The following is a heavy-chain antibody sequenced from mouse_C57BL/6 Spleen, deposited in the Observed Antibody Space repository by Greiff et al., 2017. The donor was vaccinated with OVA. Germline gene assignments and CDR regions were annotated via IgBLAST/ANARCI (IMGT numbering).Heavy chain of an antibody. Sequence: VQLQQSGAELVRPGASVTLSCKASGYTFTDYEMHWVKQTPVHGLEWIGAIDPETGGTAYNQKFKGKAILTADKSSSTAYMELRSLTSEDSAVYYGTRVDYGSSFYAMDYWGQGTSVTVSS. CDR1: GYTFTDYE. CDR3: TRVDYGSSFYAMDY. CDR2: IDPETGGT. V-gene: IGHV1-15*01. J-gene: IGHJ4*01. D-gene: IGHD1-1*01.